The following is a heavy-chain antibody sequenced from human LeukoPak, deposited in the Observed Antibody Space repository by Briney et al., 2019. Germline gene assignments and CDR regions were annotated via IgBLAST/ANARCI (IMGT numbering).Heavy chain of an antibody. V-gene: IGHV4-39*07. CDR3: ARELPEGDSYGWGAFDI. CDR2: IHSFGQI. CDR1: GASINTNDFY. D-gene: IGHD5-18*01. Sequence: PSETLSLTCTVSGASINTNDFYWAWIRQPPGKGLEWLGTIHSFGQIYSNPSLKTRLSISVDMSKNEFSLRLNSVTAAETAVYFCARELPEGDSYGWGAFDIWGQGTMVTVSS. J-gene: IGHJ3*02.